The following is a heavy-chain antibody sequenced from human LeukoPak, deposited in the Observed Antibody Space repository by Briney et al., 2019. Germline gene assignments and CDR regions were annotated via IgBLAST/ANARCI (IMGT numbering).Heavy chain of an antibody. CDR1: GFTFSGFA. J-gene: IGHJ5*02. D-gene: IGHD1-26*01. V-gene: IGHV3-73*01. CDR2: IEKKDKGYATAT. Sequence: PGGSLRLSCAASGFTFSGFAIDWVRQSSGKGLEWVGQIEKKDKGYATATAYAASVKGRFTISRDDSINTAYLQMKSLKTEDTALYYCTRDSGTYIWFDPWGQGTLVTVSS. CDR3: TRDSGTYIWFDP.